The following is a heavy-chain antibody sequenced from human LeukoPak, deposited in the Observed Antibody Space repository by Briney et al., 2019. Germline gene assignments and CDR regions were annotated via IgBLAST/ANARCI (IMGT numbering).Heavy chain of an antibody. CDR2: IYPGDSDT. J-gene: IGHJ5*02. D-gene: IGHD6-13*01. CDR1: GYSFTGYW. CDR3: ARHHSSSWYYSWFDP. V-gene: IGHV5-51*01. Sequence: GESLKISCQGSGYSFTGYWIGWVRQMLGKGLEWMGIIYPGDSDTRYSPSFQGQVTISADKSISTAYLQWSSLKASDTAMYYCARHHSSSWYYSWFDPWGQGTLVTVSS.